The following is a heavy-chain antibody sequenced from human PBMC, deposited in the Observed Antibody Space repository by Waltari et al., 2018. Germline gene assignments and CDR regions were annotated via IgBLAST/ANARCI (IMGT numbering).Heavy chain of an antibody. V-gene: IGHV1-2*02. CDR1: GYTFTEYY. CDR3: TIFDVSVSSGGY. J-gene: IGHJ4*01. Sequence: QVQLMQSGAEVKKPGASMKVSCKASGYTFTEYYIHWVRQAPGQGLEWMGWINPESGDTHSAQKFQGRFFMTRDTSISTAYMALSGLTPDDTAVYYCTIFDVSVSSGGYWGQGSLVTVS. D-gene: IGHD3-10*01. CDR2: INPESGDT.